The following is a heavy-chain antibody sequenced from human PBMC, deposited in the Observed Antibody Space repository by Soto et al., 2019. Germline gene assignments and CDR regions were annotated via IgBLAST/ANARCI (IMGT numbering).Heavy chain of an antibody. CDR2: INPSGGST. J-gene: IGHJ4*02. D-gene: IGHD2-15*01. CDR3: ARDEYCSGGSCYESYDY. CDR1: GYTFTSYY. Sequence: QVQLVQSGAEVKKPGASVKVSCKASGYTFTSYYMHWVRQAPGQGLEWMGIINPSGGSTSYAQKFQGRFTMTRDTSTSTVYMELSSLRSEDTAVYYCARDEYCSGGSCYESYDYWGQGTLVTVSS. V-gene: IGHV1-46*01.